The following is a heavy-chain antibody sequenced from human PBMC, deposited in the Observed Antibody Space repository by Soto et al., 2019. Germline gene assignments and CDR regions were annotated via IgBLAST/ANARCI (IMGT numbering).Heavy chain of an antibody. Sequence: EVQLVESGGGLVQPGGSLRLSCAASGFSFSGPWMSWVRQAPGKGLEWVANIKGDESATSYVDSVKGRFTISRDNTKNLLYLQMNSRRAKDAAVYFCACYTYQGARGHWGQGTLVTVSS. J-gene: IGHJ4*02. CDR2: IKGDESAT. CDR1: GFSFSGPW. CDR3: ACYTYQGARGH. D-gene: IGHD3-16*01. V-gene: IGHV3-7*01.